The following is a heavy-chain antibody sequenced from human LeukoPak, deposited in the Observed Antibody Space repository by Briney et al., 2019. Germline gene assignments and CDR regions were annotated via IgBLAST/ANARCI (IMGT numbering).Heavy chain of an antibody. CDR1: GGSISSGSYY. CDR2: IYYSGST. J-gene: IGHJ5*02. CDR3: ARVHGYCSGGSCVGWFDP. D-gene: IGHD2-15*01. V-gene: IGHV4-39*07. Sequence: SETLSLTCTVSGGSISSGSYYWGWIRQPPGKGLEWIGSIYYSGSTYYNPSLKSRVTISVDTSKNQFSLKLSSVTAADTAVYYCARVHGYCSGGSCVGWFDPWGQGTLVTVSS.